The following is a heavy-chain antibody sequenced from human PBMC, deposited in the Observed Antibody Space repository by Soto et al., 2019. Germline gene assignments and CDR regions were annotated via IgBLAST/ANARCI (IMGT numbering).Heavy chain of an antibody. V-gene: IGHV4-30-4*01. Sequence: SETLSLTCTVSGGSISSGDYYWSWIRRPPGKGLECIGYIYYSGSTYYNPSLKSRVTISVDTSKNQFSLKLSSVTAADTAVYYCARDHVVPAARGRLYYYYGMDVWGQGTTVTVSS. CDR3: ARDHVVPAARGRLYYYYGMDV. D-gene: IGHD2-2*01. CDR1: GGSISSGDYY. CDR2: IYYSGST. J-gene: IGHJ6*02.